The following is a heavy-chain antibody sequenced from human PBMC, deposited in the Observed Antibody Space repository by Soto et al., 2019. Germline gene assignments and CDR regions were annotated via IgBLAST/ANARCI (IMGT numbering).Heavy chain of an antibody. CDR3: ARRVDYYYGMDV. D-gene: IGHD2-15*01. Sequence: SSETLSLTSAVSGGSISSSNWWSWVRQPPGKGLEWIGEIYHSGSTNYNPSLESRVTISVDKSKNQYSMKLSSVTAADTAVYYCARRVDYYYGMDVWGQGTTVTVSS. J-gene: IGHJ6*02. CDR1: GGSISSSNW. CDR2: IYHSGST. V-gene: IGHV4-4*02.